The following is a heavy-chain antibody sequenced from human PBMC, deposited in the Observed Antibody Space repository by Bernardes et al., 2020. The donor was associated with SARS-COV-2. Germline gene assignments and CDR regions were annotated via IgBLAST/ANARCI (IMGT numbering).Heavy chain of an antibody. D-gene: IGHD6-6*01. J-gene: IGHJ5*02. V-gene: IGHV4-34*01. CDR2: INHSGST. Sequence: SETLSLTCAVYGESFSTYYWSWIRQPPGKGLEWVGEINHSGSTNYNSSLKSRVTISVDTSKNQFSLNLSPVTAADTAVYYCATGGARAARHSSWGQGTLVTVSS. CDR1: GESFSTYY. CDR3: ATGGARAARHSS.